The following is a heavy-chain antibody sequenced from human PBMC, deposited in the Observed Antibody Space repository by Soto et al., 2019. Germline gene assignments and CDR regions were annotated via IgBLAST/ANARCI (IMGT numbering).Heavy chain of an antibody. V-gene: IGHV3-66*01. D-gene: IGHD4-17*01. CDR2: IYSDGGT. CDR1: GFTLRNNY. CDR3: ATRMTTAPY. J-gene: IGHJ4*02. Sequence: GGALRLSCAAPGFTLRNNYRSWVRQAPGKGLQWVSLIYSDGGTDYAESVKGRFTISRDNSKNTLYLQMNSLKAEDTAIYYCATRMTTAPYWGQGTLVTVSS.